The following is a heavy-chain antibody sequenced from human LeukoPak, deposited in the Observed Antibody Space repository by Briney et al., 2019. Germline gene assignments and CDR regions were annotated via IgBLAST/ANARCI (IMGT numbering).Heavy chain of an antibody. Sequence: ASVKVSCKTSGYTFTGYYMHWVRQAPGQGLEWMGWINPNSGGTNYPQKFQGRVTMTRDTSITTAYMELSSLRPDDTAVYYCARAGVRYYYDSSGYYLDFDFWGQGTLVTVSS. CDR3: ARAGVRYYYDSSGYYLDFDF. D-gene: IGHD3-22*01. V-gene: IGHV1-2*02. J-gene: IGHJ4*02. CDR1: GYTFTGYY. CDR2: INPNSGGT.